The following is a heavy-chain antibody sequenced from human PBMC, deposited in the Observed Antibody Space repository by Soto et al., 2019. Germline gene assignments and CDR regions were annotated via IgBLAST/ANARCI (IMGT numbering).Heavy chain of an antibody. Sequence: ASVKVSWKASGYTFTSYGISWVRQAPGQGLERMGWISAYNGNTNYAQKLQGRVTMTTATSTSTAYMELRSLRSDDTGVYYCARDVNEYYDFWSGYYLCRVPNSYYFDYWGQRTLVTVSS. CDR3: ARDVNEYYDFWSGYYLCRVPNSYYFDY. CDR2: ISAYNGNT. D-gene: IGHD3-3*01. V-gene: IGHV1-18*01. CDR1: GYTFTSYG. J-gene: IGHJ4*02.